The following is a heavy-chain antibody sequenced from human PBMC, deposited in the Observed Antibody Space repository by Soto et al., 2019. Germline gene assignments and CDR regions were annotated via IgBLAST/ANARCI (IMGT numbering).Heavy chain of an antibody. CDR2: ISYDGSNK. D-gene: IGHD5-18*01. CDR3: AKVLTAMAYYYYYGMDV. CDR1: GFTFSSYG. V-gene: IGHV3-30*18. Sequence: AGGSLRLSCAASGFTFSSYGMHWVRQAPGKGLEWVAVISYDGSNKYYADSVKGRFTISRDNSKNTLYLQMNSLRAEDTAVYYCAKVLTAMAYYYYYGMDVWGQGTTVTVSS. J-gene: IGHJ6*02.